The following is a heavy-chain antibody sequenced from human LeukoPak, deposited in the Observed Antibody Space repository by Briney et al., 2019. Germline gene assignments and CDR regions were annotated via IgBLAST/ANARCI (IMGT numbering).Heavy chain of an antibody. D-gene: IGHD6-13*01. CDR1: GPTFSSYD. CDR2: IGKAGDT. Sequence: GGSLRLSCAASGPTFSSYDMHWVRQATGKGLEWVSGIGKAGDTYYSGSVKGRFTISRENAKNSLYLEMNSLRAGDTAVYYCTRGAAGFDYWGQGTLVTVSS. CDR3: TRGAAGFDY. V-gene: IGHV3-13*04. J-gene: IGHJ4*02.